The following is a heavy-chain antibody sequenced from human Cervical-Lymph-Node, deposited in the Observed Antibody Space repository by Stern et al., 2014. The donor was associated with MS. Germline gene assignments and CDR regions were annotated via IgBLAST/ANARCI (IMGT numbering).Heavy chain of an antibody. D-gene: IGHD3-22*01. J-gene: IGHJ4*02. CDR3: THVIVTYYRFDY. CDR1: GFSLSTNVVA. V-gene: IGHV2-5*02. Sequence: QVTLRESGPTLVKPTQTLTLTCTFSGFSLSTNVVAVGWIRQPPGKALEWRALIYWDDDKRYSPSLKSRLTIAKDTSKNQVVLTMTNMDPVDTATYYCTHVIVTYYRFDYWGQGTLVTVSS. CDR2: IYWDDDK.